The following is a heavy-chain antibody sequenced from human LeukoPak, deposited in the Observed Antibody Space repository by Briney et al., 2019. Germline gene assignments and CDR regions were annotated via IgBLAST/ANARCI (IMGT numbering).Heavy chain of an antibody. D-gene: IGHD3-10*01. CDR1: GGSFSGCY. CDR2: INHSGST. J-gene: IGHJ4*02. Sequence: PSETLSLTCAVYGGSFSGCYWSWIRQPPGKGLEWIGEINHSGSTNYNPSLKSRVTISVDTSKNQFSLKLSSVTAADTAVYYCARGRVTMVRGVFPFDYWGQGTLVTVSS. CDR3: ARGRVTMVRGVFPFDY. V-gene: IGHV4-34*01.